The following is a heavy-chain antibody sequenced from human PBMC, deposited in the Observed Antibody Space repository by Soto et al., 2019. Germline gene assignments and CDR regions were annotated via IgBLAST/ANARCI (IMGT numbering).Heavy chain of an antibody. CDR3: ARSIVVVTALDY. V-gene: IGHV1-3*05. J-gene: IGHJ4*02. D-gene: IGHD2-21*02. Sequence: QVQLVQSGAEEKKPGASVKVSCKASEYTFTSYAMHWVRQPPGQRLEWMGWINAGNGNTKYSQKFQGRVTITRDTSASTAYMELSSLRSEDTAVYYCARSIVVVTALDYWGQGTLVTVSS. CDR1: EYTFTSYA. CDR2: INAGNGNT.